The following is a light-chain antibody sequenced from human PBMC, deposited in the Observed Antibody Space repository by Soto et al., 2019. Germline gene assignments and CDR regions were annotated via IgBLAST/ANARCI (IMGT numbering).Light chain of an antibody. CDR1: QSIGTN. CDR3: YQYNNWPRALT. Sequence: IVMTQSPATLSVSPGERATLSCRASQSIGTNLGWYQQKPGQAPRLLIYGASTRATGLPARFSGSGSGTEFTLTISRLQSEDFAGYYCYQYNNWPRALTFGGGTKVEIK. CDR2: GAS. V-gene: IGKV3-15*01. J-gene: IGKJ4*01.